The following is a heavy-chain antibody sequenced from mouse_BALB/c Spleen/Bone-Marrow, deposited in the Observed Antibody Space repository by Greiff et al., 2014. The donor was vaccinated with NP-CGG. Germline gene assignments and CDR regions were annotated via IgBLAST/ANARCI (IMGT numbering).Heavy chain of an antibody. Sequence: VKLMESGAELARPGASVKLSCKASGYIFTDYYINWVKQRTGQGLEWIGEIYPGSGNTYYNEKFKGKATLTADKSSSTAYMQLSSLTSEDSAVYFCAMSMITTAESAMDYWGQGTSVTVSS. CDR2: IYPGSGNT. CDR3: AMSMITTAESAMDY. J-gene: IGHJ4*01. V-gene: IGHV1-76*01. D-gene: IGHD2-4*01. CDR1: GYIFTDYY.